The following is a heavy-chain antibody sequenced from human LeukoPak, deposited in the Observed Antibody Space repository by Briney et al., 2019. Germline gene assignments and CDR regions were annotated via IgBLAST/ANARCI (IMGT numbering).Heavy chain of an antibody. CDR1: GYPFRNYH. CDR2: INPIYGST. V-gene: IGHV1-46*01. D-gene: IGHD5-24*01. Sequence: ASVKVSCQASGYPFRNYHIHWVRQAPGQGIEWMGIINPIYGSTTYSQKFQGRVTMTRDMSTSTVYMELSSLRSEDTAVYYCAREEARDGSTGYYFDYWGQGTLVTVSS. J-gene: IGHJ4*02. CDR3: AREEARDGSTGYYFDY.